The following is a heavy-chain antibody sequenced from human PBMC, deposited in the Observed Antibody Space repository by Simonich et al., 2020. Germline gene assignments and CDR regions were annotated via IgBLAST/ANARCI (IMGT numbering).Heavy chain of an antibody. J-gene: IGHJ4*02. CDR1: GYSISSGYY. D-gene: IGHD4-17*01. CDR2: IYHIGST. V-gene: IGHV4-38-2*02. Sequence: QVQLQESGPGLVKPSETLSLTCAVSGYSISSGYYWGWIRQPPGNGLEWIGSIYHIGSTYYNPSLKSRVTISVDTSKNQFSLKLSSVTAADTAVYYCARDRDGDYDYWGQGTLVTVSS. CDR3: ARDRDGDYDY.